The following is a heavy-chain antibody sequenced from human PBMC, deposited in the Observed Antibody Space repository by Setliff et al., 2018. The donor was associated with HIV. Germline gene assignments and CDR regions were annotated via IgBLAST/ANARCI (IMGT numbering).Heavy chain of an antibody. D-gene: IGHD5-12*01. Sequence: SETLSLTCAVYGGSFSGYYWSWIRQPPGKGLEWIGEINHRGSTNYNPSLKSRVTIRVDMSKNQFSLEVTAVTAADTAVYYCVRGWDDKVSTISAPYYYYMDVWGKGTTVTVSS. CDR3: VRGWDDKVSTISAPYYYYMDV. CDR2: INHRGST. V-gene: IGHV4-34*01. J-gene: IGHJ6*03. CDR1: GGSFSGYY.